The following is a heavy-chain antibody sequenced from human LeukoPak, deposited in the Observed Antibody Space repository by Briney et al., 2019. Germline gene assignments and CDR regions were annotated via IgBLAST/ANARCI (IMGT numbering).Heavy chain of an antibody. D-gene: IGHD3-16*02. V-gene: IGHV3-74*01. J-gene: IGHJ4*02. CDR2: INTDGSTT. CDR3: ARSRGGSYHY. CDR1: GFTFSNDW. Sequence: PGGSLRLSCAASGFTFSNDWMHWVRQAPGKGLVWVSRINTDGSTTTYADSVKGRSTISRDNAKNTLYLQMNSLRVEDTAVYYCARSRGGSYHYWGQGTLVTVSS.